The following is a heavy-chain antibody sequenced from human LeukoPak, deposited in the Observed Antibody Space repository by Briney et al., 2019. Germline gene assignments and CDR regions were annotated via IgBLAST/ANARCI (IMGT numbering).Heavy chain of an antibody. Sequence: GGSLRLSCAASGFTVSSNYMSWVRQAPGKGLEWVSVIYSGGSTYYADSVKGRFTISRDNANKALFLQMNSLTDEDTAVYYCARDIRQAYYYYMDVWGKGTTVTVSS. CDR3: ARDIRQAYYYYMDV. CDR1: GFTVSSNY. J-gene: IGHJ6*03. V-gene: IGHV3-66*01. CDR2: IYSGGST. D-gene: IGHD2-21*01.